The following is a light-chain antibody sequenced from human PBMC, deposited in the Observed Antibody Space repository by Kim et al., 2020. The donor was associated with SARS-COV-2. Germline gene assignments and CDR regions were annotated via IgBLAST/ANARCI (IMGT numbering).Light chain of an antibody. CDR3: SSYTSTSTLIV. V-gene: IGLV2-14*03. CDR1: STDIGTYNY. Sequence: LSQPASVSGSPGQSITVSCTGTSTDIGTYNYVSWYQQRPGEAPKLVIYDVTNRPSGLSNRFSASKSGNTASLTISGLQAEDEADYYCSSYTSTSTLIVFGTGTKVTVL. J-gene: IGLJ1*01. CDR2: DVT.